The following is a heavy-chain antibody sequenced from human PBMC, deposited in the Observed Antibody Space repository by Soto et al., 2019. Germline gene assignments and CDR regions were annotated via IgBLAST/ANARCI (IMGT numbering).Heavy chain of an antibody. CDR2: IYYSGST. Sequence: PSETLSLTCTVSGGSISSYYWSWIRQPPGKGLEWIGYIYYSGSTNYNPSLKSRVTISVDTSKNQFSLKLTPVTAADTAVYYCARDNGYSYGYNLDHLGQGTLVTVSS. J-gene: IGHJ4*02. D-gene: IGHD5-18*01. CDR3: ARDNGYSYGYNLDH. V-gene: IGHV4-59*01. CDR1: GGSISSYY.